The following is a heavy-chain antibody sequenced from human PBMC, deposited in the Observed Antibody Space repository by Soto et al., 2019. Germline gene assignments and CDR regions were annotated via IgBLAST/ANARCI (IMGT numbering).Heavy chain of an antibody. V-gene: IGHV1-18*01. CDR3: ARDTPPTVS. CDR2: ISPYNTNT. CDR1: GYTFTSYH. Sequence: QVQLVQSGAEVKKPGASVKVSCKTSGYTFTSYHISWVRQATGQGLEWMGWISPYNTNTNYAQTLQGRVTITTDISTCQASTELTSLRCDDTVLYYSARDTPPTVSWVEGTLVTVSS. J-gene: IGHJ5*02.